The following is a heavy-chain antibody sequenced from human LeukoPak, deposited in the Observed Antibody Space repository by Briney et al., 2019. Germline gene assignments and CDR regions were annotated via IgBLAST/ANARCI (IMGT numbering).Heavy chain of an antibody. CDR1: GYTFTIYF. J-gene: IGHJ4*02. D-gene: IGHD1-26*01. Sequence: ASVTVSCKASGYTFTIYFMHWVRQAPGQGLAWMGIINPSRGSPNYAQKFQGRIIVTRDTSTSTVYMELSSLRSEDTAVYYCAREVRTGVGATDYWGQGTLVTVSS. V-gene: IGHV1-46*01. CDR2: INPSRGSP. CDR3: AREVRTGVGATDY.